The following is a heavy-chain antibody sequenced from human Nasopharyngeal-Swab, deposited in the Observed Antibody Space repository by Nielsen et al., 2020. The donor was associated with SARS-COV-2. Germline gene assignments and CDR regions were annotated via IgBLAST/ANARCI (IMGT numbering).Heavy chain of an antibody. CDR2: IGTAGDT. V-gene: IGHV3-13*04. Sequence: GSLKISCADSRFTFSSYDMHWVRQATGKGLEWVSAIGTAGDTYYPGSVKGRFTISRENAKNSLYLQMNSLRAGDTAVYYCARARPDIVVVPAALLFDPWGQGTLVTVSS. CDR3: ARARPDIVVVPAALLFDP. D-gene: IGHD2-2*01. J-gene: IGHJ5*02. CDR1: RFTFSSYD.